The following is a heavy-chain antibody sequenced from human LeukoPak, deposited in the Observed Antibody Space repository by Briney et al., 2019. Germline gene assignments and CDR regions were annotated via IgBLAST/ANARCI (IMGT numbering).Heavy chain of an antibody. J-gene: IGHJ4*02. V-gene: IGHV1-69*05. CDR1: GGTFISYA. Sequence: SVKVSCKASGGTFISYAISWVRQAPGQGLEWMGGIIPIFGTANYAQKFQGRVTITTDESTSTAYMELSSLRSEDAAVYYCAIGESPSTLDYWGQGTLVTVSS. CDR2: IIPIFGTA. D-gene: IGHD3-10*01. CDR3: AIGESPSTLDY.